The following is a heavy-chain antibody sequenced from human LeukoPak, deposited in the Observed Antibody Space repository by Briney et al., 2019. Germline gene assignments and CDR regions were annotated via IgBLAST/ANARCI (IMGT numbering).Heavy chain of an antibody. CDR1: GFTFDDYA. CDR2: ISWNSGSI. J-gene: IGHJ4*02. CDR3: TKDEGSMIVRPFDY. Sequence: PGGSLRLSCAASGFTFDDYAMHWVRQAPGKGLEWVSGISWNSGSIGYADSVKGRFTISRDNAKNSLYLQMSSLRTEDTALYYCTKDEGSMIVRPFDYWGQGTLVTVSS. V-gene: IGHV3-9*01. D-gene: IGHD3-22*01.